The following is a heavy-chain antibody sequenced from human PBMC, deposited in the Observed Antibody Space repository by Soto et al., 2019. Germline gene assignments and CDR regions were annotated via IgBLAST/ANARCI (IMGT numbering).Heavy chain of an antibody. CDR2: INPSGGST. V-gene: IGHV1-46*01. D-gene: IGHD6-19*01. CDR3: ARDFPGIAVAGTGFDP. Sequence: GASVKVSCKASGYTFTSYYMHWVRQAPGQGLEWMGIINPSGGSTSYAQKFQGRVTITADESTSTAYMELSSLRSEDTAVYYCARDFPGIAVAGTGFDPWGQGTLVTVSS. J-gene: IGHJ5*02. CDR1: GYTFTSYY.